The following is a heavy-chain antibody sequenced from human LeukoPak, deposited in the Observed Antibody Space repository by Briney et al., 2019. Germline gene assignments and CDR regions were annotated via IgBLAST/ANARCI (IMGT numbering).Heavy chain of an antibody. CDR3: ARDLRYCSSTSCYAGWFDP. D-gene: IGHD2-2*01. Sequence: GGSLRLSCAAPGFTFSSYGMHWVRQAPGKGLEWVAFIRYDGSNKYYADSVKGRFTISRDNSKNTLYLQMNSLRAEDTAVYYCARDLRYCSSTSCYAGWFDPWGQGTLVTVSS. J-gene: IGHJ5*02. V-gene: IGHV3-30*02. CDR2: IRYDGSNK. CDR1: GFTFSSYG.